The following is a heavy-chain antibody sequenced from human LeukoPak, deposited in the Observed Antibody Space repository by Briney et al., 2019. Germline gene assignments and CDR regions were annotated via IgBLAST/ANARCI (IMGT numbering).Heavy chain of an antibody. D-gene: IGHD6-19*01. CDR1: GGSSRSNY. V-gene: IGHV4-4*07. CDR3: ARGRRLFAVAHDAFDI. Sequence: SETLSLTCNVSGGSSRSNYWSCIRQPAGKGLEWIGRIYDSGSTNYNPSLKSRVTMSVDTSKNQFSLKLRSVAAADTAVYYCARGRRLFAVAHDAFDIWGQGTMVTVSS. J-gene: IGHJ3*02. CDR2: IYDSGST.